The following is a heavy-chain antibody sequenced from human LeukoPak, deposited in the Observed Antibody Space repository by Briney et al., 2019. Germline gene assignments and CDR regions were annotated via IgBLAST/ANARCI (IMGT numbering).Heavy chain of an antibody. CDR3: ARLAGHFDY. Sequence: SETLSLTCTVSGGSISSYYWSWIRQPPGKGLEWIGYIHYSGSTNYNPSLKSRVTISVDTSKNQFSLKLSSVTAADTAVYYCARLAGHFDYWGQGTLVTVSS. CDR1: GGSISSYY. J-gene: IGHJ4*02. V-gene: IGHV4-59*08. D-gene: IGHD2-21*01. CDR2: IHYSGST.